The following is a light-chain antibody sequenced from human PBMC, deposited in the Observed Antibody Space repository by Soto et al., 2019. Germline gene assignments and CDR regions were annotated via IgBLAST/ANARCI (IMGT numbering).Light chain of an antibody. V-gene: IGKV3-20*01. CDR2: GAS. CDR3: LQYDSSPWT. J-gene: IGKJ1*01. CDR1: QSVSSSF. Sequence: EIVLTQSPGTLSLSPGERATLSRRASQSVSSSFLAWYQQKPGQAPRLLIYGASSRATDIPDRFSGSGSGTDFTLTISRLEPEDFAVYYCLQYDSSPWTFGQGTKVEIK.